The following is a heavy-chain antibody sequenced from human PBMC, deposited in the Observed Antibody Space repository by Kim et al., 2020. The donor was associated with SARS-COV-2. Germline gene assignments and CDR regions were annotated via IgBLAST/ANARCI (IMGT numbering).Heavy chain of an antibody. CDR1: GFTFSSYG. Sequence: GGSLRLSCAASGFTFSSYGMHWVRQAPGKGLEWVAVISYDGSNKYYADSVNGRFTISRDNSKNTLYLQMNSLRAEDTAVYYCAKGVVGATRLFDYWGQGTLVTVSS. CDR3: AKGVVGATRLFDY. D-gene: IGHD1-26*01. J-gene: IGHJ4*02. CDR2: ISYDGSNK. V-gene: IGHV3-30*18.